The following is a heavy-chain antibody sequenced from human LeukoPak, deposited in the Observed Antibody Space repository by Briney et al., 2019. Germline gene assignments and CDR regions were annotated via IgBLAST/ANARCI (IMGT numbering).Heavy chain of an antibody. Sequence: ASVQGSCKASGYTFTGYYMHWVRQAPGQGLEWMGWINPNSGGTNYAQKFQGRVTMTRDTSISTAYMELSRLRSDDTAVYYCARSVRGVLYFDYWGQGTMVTVSS. J-gene: IGHJ4*02. D-gene: IGHD3-10*01. CDR1: GYTFTGYY. CDR3: ARSVRGVLYFDY. V-gene: IGHV1-2*02. CDR2: INPNSGGT.